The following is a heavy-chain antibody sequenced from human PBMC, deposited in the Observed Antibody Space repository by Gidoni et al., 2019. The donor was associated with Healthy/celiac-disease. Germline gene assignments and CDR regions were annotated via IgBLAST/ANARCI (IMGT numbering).Heavy chain of an antibody. J-gene: IGHJ5*02. Sequence: EVQLLGSGGGLVQPGGSLSISCAASGFTFSSYAMRRVRQASGKGLEWGSAISGSGGSTYYAYYVKGRFTISRDNSKNTLYLQMNSLRAEDTAVYYCAKESSYYGSGNWFDPWGQGTLVTVSS. CDR3: AKESSYYGSGNWFDP. CDR2: ISGSGGST. D-gene: IGHD3-10*01. V-gene: IGHV3-23*01. CDR1: GFTFSSYA.